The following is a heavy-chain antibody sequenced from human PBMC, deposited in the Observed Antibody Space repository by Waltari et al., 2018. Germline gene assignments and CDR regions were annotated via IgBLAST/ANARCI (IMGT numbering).Heavy chain of an antibody. J-gene: IGHJ6*03. CDR1: GGSFSGYY. V-gene: IGHV4-34*01. D-gene: IGHD3-3*01. CDR3: ARGGYYDFWSGYPNYYYYYYMDV. Sequence: QVQLQQWGAGLLKPSETLSLTCAVYGGSFSGYYWSWIRQPPGKGLEWIGEINQSGSTNYNPSLKSRVTISVDTSKNQFSLKLSSVTAADTAVYYCARGGYYDFWSGYPNYYYYYYMDVWGKGTTVTVSS. CDR2: INQSGST.